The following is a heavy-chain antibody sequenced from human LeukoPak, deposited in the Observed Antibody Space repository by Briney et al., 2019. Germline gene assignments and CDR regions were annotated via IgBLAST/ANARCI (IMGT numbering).Heavy chain of an antibody. D-gene: IGHD2-2*01. CDR2: IKQDGSEK. CDR1: GFTFSSHW. CDR3: ARDRDIGVEPTRSALDS. Sequence: GGSLRLSCAASGFTFSSHWMSWVRQAPGKGLEWVANIKQDGSEKNYVDSVKGRFTISRDNAKNSLYLQMNSLRAEDTAVYYCARDRDIGVEPTRSALDSWGQGTLVIVSS. V-gene: IGHV3-7*01. J-gene: IGHJ4*02.